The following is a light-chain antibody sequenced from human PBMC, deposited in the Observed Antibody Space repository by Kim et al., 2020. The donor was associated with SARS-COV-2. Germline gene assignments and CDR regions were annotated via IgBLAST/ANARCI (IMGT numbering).Light chain of an antibody. CDR3: QLYNNWPRT. CDR1: QSVSNN. Sequence: VAPRERGTLSSRASQSVSNNIGWYPQKPCQAPRLRIYGAFTRATGIHARFSGSGSGTEFSLTISSLQFEDFAVYYCQLYNNWPRTFGQRNKVEIK. V-gene: IGKV3-15*01. J-gene: IGKJ1*01. CDR2: GAF.